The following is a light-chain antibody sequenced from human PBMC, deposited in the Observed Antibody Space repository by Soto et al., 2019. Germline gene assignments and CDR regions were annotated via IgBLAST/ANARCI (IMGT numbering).Light chain of an antibody. Sequence: DIQLTQSPSFLSASVGDRVTITCRASQAIGHYLAWYQQRPGTAPNLLISAASTLQSGVPSRFSGSGSGTEFTLPISSLQPADFATYYCQQLNTYPLTFGGGTRVELK. CDR1: QAIGHY. CDR3: QQLNTYPLT. J-gene: IGKJ4*02. V-gene: IGKV1-9*01. CDR2: AAS.